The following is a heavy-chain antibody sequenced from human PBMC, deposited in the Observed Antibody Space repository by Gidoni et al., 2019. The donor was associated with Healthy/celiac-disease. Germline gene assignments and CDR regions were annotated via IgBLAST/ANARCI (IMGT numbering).Heavy chain of an antibody. V-gene: IGHV3-23*01. J-gene: IGHJ6*02. CDR2: ISGSGGST. CDR3: AKVATYYDFWSGYYTDYYGMDV. D-gene: IGHD3-3*01. Sequence: EVQLLEHGGGLVQPGGSLRLACAASGFTFSSHAMSWARPAPGKGLEWVSAISGSGGSTYYADSVKGRFTISRDNSKNTLYLHMNSLRAEDTAVYYCAKVATYYDFWSGYYTDYYGMDVWGQGTTVTVSS. CDR1: GFTFSSHA.